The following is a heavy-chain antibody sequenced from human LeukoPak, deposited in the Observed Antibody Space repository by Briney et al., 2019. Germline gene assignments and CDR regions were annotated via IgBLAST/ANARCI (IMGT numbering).Heavy chain of an antibody. J-gene: IGHJ5*02. V-gene: IGHV3-23*01. CDR3: AREKRGSSGYS. CDR2: ISGIGGST. D-gene: IGHD3-22*01. CDR1: GFTFRSYA. Sequence: GWSLRLSYAASGFTFRSYAMIGVRQAPGKGLEGVSAISGIGGSTYYADSPKGWFTISRDNSKDTLYPQMTRLRAEDTAVYYCAREKRGSSGYSWGQGTLVTVSS.